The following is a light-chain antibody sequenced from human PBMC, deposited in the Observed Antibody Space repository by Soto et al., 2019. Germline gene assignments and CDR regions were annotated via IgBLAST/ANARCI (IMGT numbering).Light chain of an antibody. Sequence: EVVMTQSPATLSVSPGEGATLSCRASQSVNTNLAWYQQKPGQTPRLLIYGASTRATGIPARFSGSGSGTEFTLTISSLQSEDFAVYYCKQYNNWWTFGQGTKGEIK. CDR2: GAS. J-gene: IGKJ1*01. CDR3: KQYNNWWT. V-gene: IGKV3-15*01. CDR1: QSVNTN.